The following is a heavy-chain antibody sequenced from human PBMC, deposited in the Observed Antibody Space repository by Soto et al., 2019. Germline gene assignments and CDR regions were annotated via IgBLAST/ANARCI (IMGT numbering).Heavy chain of an antibody. CDR2: INPKFGDT. J-gene: IGHJ6*02. V-gene: IGHV1-2*02. Sequence: QVQLVQSGAEVKEPGDSVMVSCEASGYTFTAYYIHWLRQAPGQGLEWMGWINPKFGDTTYAQDFQGRVSMTRDMSISTVYMELSRLTSDDTAIYYCARNMDYYYGPGSGNGHGFWGQGTTVTVFS. CDR1: GYTFTAYY. D-gene: IGHD3-10*01. CDR3: ARNMDYYYGPGSGNGHGF.